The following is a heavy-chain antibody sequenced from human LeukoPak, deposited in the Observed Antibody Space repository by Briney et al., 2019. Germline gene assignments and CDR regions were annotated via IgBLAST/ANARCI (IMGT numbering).Heavy chain of an antibody. Sequence: SETLSLTCTVSGGSISSSSYYWGWIRQPPGKGLEWIGSIYYSGSTYYNPSLKSRVTISVDTSKNQFSLKLSSETAADTAVYYCASNPSIRRWFGELSLYWGQGTLVTVSS. V-gene: IGHV4-39*07. CDR2: IYYSGST. CDR3: ASNPSIRRWFGELSLY. CDR1: GGSISSSSYY. J-gene: IGHJ4*02. D-gene: IGHD3-10*01.